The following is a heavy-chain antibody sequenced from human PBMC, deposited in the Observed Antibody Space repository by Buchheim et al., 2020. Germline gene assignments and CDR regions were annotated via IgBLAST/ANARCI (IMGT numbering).Heavy chain of an antibody. Sequence: QVQLVESGGGVVQPGRSLRLSCAASGFTFSSYGMHWVRQAPGKGLEWVAFIRYDGSNKCYADSVKGRFTISRDNSKNTLYLQMNSLRAEDTAVYYCAKGDIVVVPAGDGMDVWGQGTT. CDR2: IRYDGSNK. V-gene: IGHV3-30*02. J-gene: IGHJ6*02. CDR1: GFTFSSYG. D-gene: IGHD2-2*01. CDR3: AKGDIVVVPAGDGMDV.